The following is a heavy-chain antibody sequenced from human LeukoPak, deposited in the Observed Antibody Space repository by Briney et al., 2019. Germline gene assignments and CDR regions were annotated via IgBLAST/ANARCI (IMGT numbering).Heavy chain of an antibody. Sequence: GESLKISCKGSGYSFTSYWIGWVRQMPGKGLEWMGIIYPGDSDTRYSPSFQGQVTISADKSISTAYLQWSSLKASDTAMYYCARDSQVVIIQEVAFDIWGQGTMVTVSS. J-gene: IGHJ3*02. CDR1: GYSFTSYW. CDR3: ARDSQVVIIQEVAFDI. D-gene: IGHD3-22*01. CDR2: IYPGDSDT. V-gene: IGHV5-51*01.